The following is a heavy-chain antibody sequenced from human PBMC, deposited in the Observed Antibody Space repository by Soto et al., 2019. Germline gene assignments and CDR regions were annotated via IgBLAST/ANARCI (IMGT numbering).Heavy chain of an antibody. V-gene: IGHV3-21*01. CDR3: ATQHAFPAEN. CDR1: GFTFSSYS. Sequence: EVQLVESGGGLVKPGGSLRLSCAASGFTFSSYSMNWVRQARGKGLEWVSSISSSSSYIYYADSVKGRFTISRDNAKNSLYLQMNSLSAEDTAVYYCATQHAFPAENWGQGTLVTVSS. CDR2: ISSSSSYI. J-gene: IGHJ4*02. D-gene: IGHD2-2*01.